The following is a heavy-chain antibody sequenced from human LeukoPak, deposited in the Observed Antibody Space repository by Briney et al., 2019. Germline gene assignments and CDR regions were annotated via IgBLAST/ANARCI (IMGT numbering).Heavy chain of an antibody. CDR3: ARVRFHYGGNSGINYFDY. D-gene: IGHD4-23*01. Sequence: SETLSLTCTVSDVSISSSYWSWIRQPPGKGLEWIGYGSTNYNPSLKSRVTISADTSKNQFSLKLTSVTAADTAVYYCARVRFHYGGNSGINYFDYWGQGTLVTVSS. CDR2: GST. V-gene: IGHV4-59*01. CDR1: DVSISSSY. J-gene: IGHJ4*02.